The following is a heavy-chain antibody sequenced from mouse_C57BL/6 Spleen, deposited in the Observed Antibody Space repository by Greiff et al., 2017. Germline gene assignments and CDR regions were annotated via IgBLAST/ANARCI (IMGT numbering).Heavy chain of an antibody. Sequence: EVQRVESGGDLVKPGGSLKLSCAASGFTFRSYGLSWVRQTPDKRLEWVATISSGGCYTYYPDSVKGRFTISRDNAKNTLYLQMSRLKSEDTAMYYCARHGGLLPFYAMDYWGQGTSVTVSS. CDR3: ARHGGLLPFYAMDY. D-gene: IGHD2-3*01. J-gene: IGHJ4*01. CDR1: GFTFRSYG. V-gene: IGHV5-6*01. CDR2: ISSGGCYT.